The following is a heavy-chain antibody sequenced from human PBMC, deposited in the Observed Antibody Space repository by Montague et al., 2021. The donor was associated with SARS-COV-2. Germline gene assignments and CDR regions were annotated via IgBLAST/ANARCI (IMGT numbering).Heavy chain of an antibody. J-gene: IGHJ3*02. Sequence: SLRLSCAASGFTFGAYAVYWVRQAPGKGLEWVSGISWNSGNIEYADSVQGRFTISRDNAKNSLYLQMNSLRAEDTALYYCTKVQISMVRGVMPAFYIWGQGTMVTVSS. CDR1: GFTFGAYA. CDR3: TKVQISMVRGVMPAFYI. D-gene: IGHD3-10*01. V-gene: IGHV3-9*01. CDR2: ISWNSGNI.